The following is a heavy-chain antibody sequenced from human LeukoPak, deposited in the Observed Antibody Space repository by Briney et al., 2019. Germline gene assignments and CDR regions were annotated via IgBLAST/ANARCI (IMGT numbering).Heavy chain of an antibody. V-gene: IGHV3-21*01. D-gene: IGHD5-24*01. Sequence: GGSLRLSCAASGFTFSNAWMNWVRQAPGKGLEWVSSISSSSSYIYYADSVKGRFTISRDNAKNSLYLQMNSLRAEDTAVYYCARGRLRPFGWLQHSPLSYFDYWGQGTLVTVSS. J-gene: IGHJ4*02. CDR3: ARGRLRPFGWLQHSPLSYFDY. CDR1: GFTFSNAW. CDR2: ISSSSSYI.